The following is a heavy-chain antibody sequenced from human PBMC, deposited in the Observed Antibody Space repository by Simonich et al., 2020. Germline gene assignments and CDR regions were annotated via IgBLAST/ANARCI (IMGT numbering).Heavy chain of an antibody. Sequence: QLQLQESGPGLVKPSETLSLTCTVSGGSISGSSYYWGWIRQPPGKGLGWIGGIYYSGSTYYNPSLKSRVTISVDTSKNQFSLKLSSVTAADTPVYYCARHAGFAFDIWGQGTMVTVSS. CDR2: IYYSGST. CDR1: GGSISGSSYY. D-gene: IGHD6-13*01. J-gene: IGHJ3*02. CDR3: ARHAGFAFDI. V-gene: IGHV4-39*01.